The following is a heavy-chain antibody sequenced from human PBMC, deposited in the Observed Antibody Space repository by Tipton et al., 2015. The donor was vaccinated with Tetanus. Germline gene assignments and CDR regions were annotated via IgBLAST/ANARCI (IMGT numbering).Heavy chain of an antibody. Sequence: QSGAEVKKPGESLKISCKGSGYSFTTYWIGWVRQMPGKGLEWMGTTYPGDSNTGYSPSFQGQVTISADRSVSTAYLQWTSLKATDTAIYYCARRPGFCTGSSCDYYFDYGGQGTLVPVSS. CDR3: ARRPGFCTGSSCDYYFDY. J-gene: IGHJ4*02. CDR2: TYPGDSNT. V-gene: IGHV5-51*01. D-gene: IGHD3/OR15-3a*01. CDR1: GYSFTTYW.